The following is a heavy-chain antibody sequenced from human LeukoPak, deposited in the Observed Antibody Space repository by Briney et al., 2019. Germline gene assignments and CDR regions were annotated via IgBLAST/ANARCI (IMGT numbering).Heavy chain of an antibody. CDR3: ARLGSVGYYNYQYMDI. CDR2: INDIGNT. D-gene: IGHD3-10*01. Sequence: PSETLSLTCAVYGGSFSGYYWSWIRQPPGKGLEWIGEINDIGNTNYDPSLRSRVTISVDTSKNQFSLSLTSATAADTAVYFCARLGSVGYYNYQYMDIWGNGTTVTAS. J-gene: IGHJ6*03. CDR1: GGSFSGYY. V-gene: IGHV4-34*01.